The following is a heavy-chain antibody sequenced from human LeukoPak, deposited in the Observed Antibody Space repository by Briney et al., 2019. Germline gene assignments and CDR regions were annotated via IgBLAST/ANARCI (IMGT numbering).Heavy chain of an antibody. J-gene: IGHJ2*01. D-gene: IGHD3-10*01. V-gene: IGHV4-61*02. CDR1: GASISRGSHY. CDR3: ARGPGRITMVRGVTHRTQKVWYFDL. CDR2: IYTIGNT. Sequence: SETLSLTCTVSGASISRGSHYWSWIRQPAGKGLEWIGRIYTIGNTNYSPSLWRRVTISVDTSKNQFSLKLSSVTAADTAVYYCARGPGRITMVRGVTHRTQKVWYFDLWGRGTLVTVSS.